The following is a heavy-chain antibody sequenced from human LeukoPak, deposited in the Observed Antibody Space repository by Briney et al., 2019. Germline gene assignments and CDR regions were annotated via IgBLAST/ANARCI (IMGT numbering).Heavy chain of an antibody. D-gene: IGHD3-10*01. CDR2: IYTTGSTDGT. Sequence: PSETLSLTCTVSGGSISSSYCSWIRQPAGKGLEWIGRIYTTGSTDGTDFNPSLKSRVTMSVDTSKNQFSLKLGSVTAADTAVYYCAGFGAGSYYWGQGTLVTVSS. CDR3: AGFGAGSYY. V-gene: IGHV4-4*07. CDR1: GGSISSSY. J-gene: IGHJ4*02.